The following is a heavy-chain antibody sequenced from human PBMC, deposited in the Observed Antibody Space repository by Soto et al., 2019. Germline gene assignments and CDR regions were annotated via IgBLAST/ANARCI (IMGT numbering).Heavy chain of an antibody. CDR1: GFTFSSYA. Sequence: EVQLLESGGGLVQPGGSLRLSCVVSGFTFSSYAMPWVRQPPGKGLEWVSSISGSGGTTYYADSVKGRFTISRNNSKNTLYLQMNSLRAEDTAIYYCAKTPDIVATTFYYYGLDVRGQGPAVTVSS. J-gene: IGHJ6*02. V-gene: IGHV3-23*01. D-gene: IGHD5-12*01. CDR2: ISGSGGTT. CDR3: AKTPDIVATTFYYYGLDV.